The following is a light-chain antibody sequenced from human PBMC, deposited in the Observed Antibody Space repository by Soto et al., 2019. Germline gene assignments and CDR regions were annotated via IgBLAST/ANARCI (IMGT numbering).Light chain of an antibody. CDR3: QQYNNWPWT. CDR2: VAS. CDR1: QSVISN. V-gene: IGKV1-9*01. J-gene: IGKJ1*01. Sequence: EIEMTQSPSSLSASVGDRVTIACRASQSVISNLAWYQQKPGKAPRLLIYVASTWPSGVPSRFSGSGSGTESTLTITSLHSEDFAVYHCQQYNNWPWTFGQGTKVDIK.